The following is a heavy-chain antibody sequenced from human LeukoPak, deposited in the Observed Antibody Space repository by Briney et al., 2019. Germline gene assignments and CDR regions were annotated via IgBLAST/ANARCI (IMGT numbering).Heavy chain of an antibody. CDR2: ISSSSSTI. CDR1: GFTFSSYS. V-gene: IGHV3-48*01. Sequence: PGGSLRLSCAASGFTFSSYSMNWVRQAPGKGLEWVSYISSSSSTIYYADSVKGRFTISRDNAKNSLYLQMNSLRAEDTAVYYCARGPLARPNGFPPPYYYYMDVWGKGTTVTVSS. J-gene: IGHJ6*03. D-gene: IGHD2/OR15-2a*01. CDR3: ARGPLARPNGFPPPYYYYMDV.